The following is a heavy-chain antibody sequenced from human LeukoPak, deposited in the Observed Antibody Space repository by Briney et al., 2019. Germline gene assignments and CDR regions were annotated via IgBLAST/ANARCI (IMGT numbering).Heavy chain of an antibody. CDR2: ISGSGGST. CDR1: GFTFRSYG. D-gene: IGHD3-10*01. J-gene: IGHJ4*02. CDR3: AKDGGVWFGESNDY. Sequence: SGGSLRLPYAASGFTFRSYGMSWVRQPPGKGLEWVSAISGSGGSTYYADSVKGRFTISRDNFKNTLYLQMNSLRAEDTAVYYCAKDGGVWFGESNDYWGQGTLVTVSS. V-gene: IGHV3-23*01.